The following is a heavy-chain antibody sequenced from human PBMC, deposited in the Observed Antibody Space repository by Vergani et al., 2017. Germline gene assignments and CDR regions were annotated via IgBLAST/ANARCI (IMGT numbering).Heavy chain of an antibody. CDR2: IYYSGST. CDR1: GASIRSSNHY. V-gene: IGHV4-39*01. CDR3: ARHSTVEWLVKLGVIDP. Sequence: QLQLQESGPGLVKPSATLSLTCSVSGASIRSSNHYWGWIRQPPGKGLEWIASIYYSGSTYYNPSLRSRVTISVDTSKNQFSLKLSSVTAADTAVYFCARHSTVEWLVKLGVIDPWGQGILVTVSS. J-gene: IGHJ5*02. D-gene: IGHD6-19*01.